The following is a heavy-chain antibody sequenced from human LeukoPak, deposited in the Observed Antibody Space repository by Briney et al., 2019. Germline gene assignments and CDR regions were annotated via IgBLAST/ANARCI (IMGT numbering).Heavy chain of an antibody. Sequence: GASVKVSCKASGYTFTSYYMHWVRQAPGQGLEWMGIINPSGGSTSYAQKFQGRVTMTRDMSTSTVYMEMSSLRSEDTAVYFCARDNNVFDIWGQGTMVTVSS. CDR2: INPSGGST. CDR1: GYTFTSYY. CDR3: ARDNNVFDI. V-gene: IGHV1-46*01. J-gene: IGHJ3*02.